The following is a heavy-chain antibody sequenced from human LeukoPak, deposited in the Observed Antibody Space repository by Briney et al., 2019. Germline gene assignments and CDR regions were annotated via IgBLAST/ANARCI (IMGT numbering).Heavy chain of an antibody. D-gene: IGHD3-9*01. Sequence: SETLSLTCTVSGGSISSYYWSWIRQPAGKGLGRIGRIYTSGSTNYNPSLKSRVTMSVDTSKNQFSLKLSSVTAADTAVYYCARDKDYDILTGYYTDDAFDIWGQGTMVTVSS. J-gene: IGHJ3*02. CDR1: GGSISSYY. CDR3: ARDKDYDILTGYYTDDAFDI. V-gene: IGHV4-4*07. CDR2: IYTSGST.